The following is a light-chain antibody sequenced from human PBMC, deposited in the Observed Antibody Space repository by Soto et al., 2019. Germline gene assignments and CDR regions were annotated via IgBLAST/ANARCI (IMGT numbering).Light chain of an antibody. CDR1: QSVSSY. Sequence: IVLTQPPATLSLSPGERATLSCRASQSVSSYLAWYQRKPGQAPRLLIYDASNRASGIPARFSGSGSGTDFTLTISSLEPEDFAVYYCQQRSNWPPITFGQGTRLEIK. J-gene: IGKJ5*01. CDR3: QQRSNWPPIT. CDR2: DAS. V-gene: IGKV3-11*01.